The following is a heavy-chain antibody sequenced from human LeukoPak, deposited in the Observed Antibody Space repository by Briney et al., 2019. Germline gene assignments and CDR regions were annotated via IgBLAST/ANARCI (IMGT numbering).Heavy chain of an antibody. CDR1: GFTFSGYA. CDR3: AKVSNGNYAGDAFDI. V-gene: IGHV3-23*01. J-gene: IGHJ3*02. Sequence: SGGSLRLSCAASGFTFSGYAMTWVRQAPAKGLEWVSAISGGGGSTYYADSVKGRFTISRDNSKNTLYLQMSSLRADDTAVYYCAKVSNGNYAGDAFDIWGQGTMVTVSS. CDR2: ISGGGGST. D-gene: IGHD1-7*01.